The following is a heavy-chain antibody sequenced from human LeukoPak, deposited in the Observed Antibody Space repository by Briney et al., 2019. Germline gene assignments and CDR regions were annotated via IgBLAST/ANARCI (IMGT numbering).Heavy chain of an antibody. Sequence: GGSLRLSCAASGFTFSDYWMHWVRQTPGKGLVWVSRISYDGGGTNYAEFVKGRFTISRDNSKNTLYLQMKSLRVEDTAVYYCARAGVGAIYYFDYWGQGTLVTVSS. CDR2: ISYDGGGT. CDR3: ARAGVGAIYYFDY. D-gene: IGHD1-26*01. V-gene: IGHV3-74*01. J-gene: IGHJ4*02. CDR1: GFTFSDYW.